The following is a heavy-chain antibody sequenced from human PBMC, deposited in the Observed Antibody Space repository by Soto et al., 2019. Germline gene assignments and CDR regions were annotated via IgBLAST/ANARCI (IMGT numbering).Heavy chain of an antibody. J-gene: IGHJ5*02. D-gene: IGHD3-22*01. CDR1: GFTFSSYA. CDR3: ARDYFDSSDYTTNWFDP. Sequence: SGFTFSSYAMHWVRQAPGKGLEWVAVISYDGSNKYYADSVKGRFTISRDNSKNTLYLQMNSLRAEDTALYYCARDYFDSSDYTTNWFDPWGQGTLVTVSS. CDR2: ISYDGSNK. V-gene: IGHV3-30-3*01.